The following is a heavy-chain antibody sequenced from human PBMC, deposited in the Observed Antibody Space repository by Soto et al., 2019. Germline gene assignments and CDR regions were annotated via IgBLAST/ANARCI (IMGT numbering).Heavy chain of an antibody. V-gene: IGHV3-7*05. CDR2: IKQDGSEK. CDR1: GFMFSAYE. D-gene: IGHD6-19*01. CDR3: ATGGKWLDFEY. J-gene: IGHJ4*02. Sequence: EVQLVESGGGLVQPGGSLRLSCAASGFMFSAYEMNWVRQAPGKGPEWVANIKQDGSEKWYVGSVKGRFTISRDNAKNSLYLQMNSLRDEDTAVYFCATGGKWLDFEYWGQGTLVTVSS.